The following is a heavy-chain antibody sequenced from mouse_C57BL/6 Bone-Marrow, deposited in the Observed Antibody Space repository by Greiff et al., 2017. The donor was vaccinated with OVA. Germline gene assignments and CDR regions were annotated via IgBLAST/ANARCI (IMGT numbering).Heavy chain of an antibody. V-gene: IGHV1-54*01. CDR1: GYAFTNYL. Sequence: QVQLKQSGAELVRPGTSVKVSCKASGYAFTNYLMEWVKQRPGQGLEWIGVINPGSGGTNYNEKFKGKATLTADKSSSTAYMQLSSLTSEDSAVYFCARCNSYYFDYWGQGTTLTVSS. J-gene: IGHJ2*01. CDR2: INPGSGGT. D-gene: IGHD2-1*01. CDR3: ARCNSYYFDY.